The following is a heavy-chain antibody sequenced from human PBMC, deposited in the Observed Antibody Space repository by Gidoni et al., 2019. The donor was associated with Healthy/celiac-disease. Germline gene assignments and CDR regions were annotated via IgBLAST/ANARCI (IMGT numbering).Heavy chain of an antibody. D-gene: IGHD4-17*01. CDR3: AKDRGGYGDYEHNDAFDI. Sequence: EVQLLESGGGLVQPGGSLRLSCAASGFTFSSYAMSWVRQAPGKGLEWVSAISGSGGSTYYAYSVKGRFTISRDNSKNTLYLQMNSLRAEDTAVYYCAKDRGGYGDYEHNDAFDIWGQGTMVTVSS. V-gene: IGHV3-23*01. CDR2: ISGSGGST. J-gene: IGHJ3*02. CDR1: GFTFSSYA.